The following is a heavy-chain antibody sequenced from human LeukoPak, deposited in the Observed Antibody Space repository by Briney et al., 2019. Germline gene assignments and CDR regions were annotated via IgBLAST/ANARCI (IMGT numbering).Heavy chain of an antibody. J-gene: IGHJ6*04. CDR1: GGTFSSYA. V-gene: IGHV1-69*05. Sequence: GASVKVSCKASGGTFSSYAISWVRQAPGQGLEWMGGIIPIFGTANYAQKFQGRVTITTDESTSTAYMELSSLRSEDTAVYYCARGADYGDDGLTLDVWGKGTTVTVSS. CDR2: IIPIFGTA. D-gene: IGHD4-17*01. CDR3: ARGADYGDDGLTLDV.